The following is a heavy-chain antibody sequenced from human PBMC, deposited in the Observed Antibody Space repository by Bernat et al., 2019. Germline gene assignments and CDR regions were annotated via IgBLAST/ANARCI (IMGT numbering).Heavy chain of an antibody. CDR2: IIPIFGTA. CDR3: ARGPPGIAVAATFDY. Sequence: QVQLVQSGAEVKKPGSSVKVSCKASGGTFSSYAISWVRQAPGQGLEWMGGIIPIFGTANYAQKFQGRVTITADESTSTAYMELSSLSSEDAAVYYCARGPPGIAVAATFDYWGQGTLVTVSS. CDR1: GGTFSSYA. V-gene: IGHV1-69*01. J-gene: IGHJ4*02. D-gene: IGHD6-19*01.